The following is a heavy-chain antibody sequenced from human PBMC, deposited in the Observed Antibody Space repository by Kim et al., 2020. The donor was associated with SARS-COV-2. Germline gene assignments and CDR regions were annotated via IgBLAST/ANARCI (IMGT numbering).Heavy chain of an antibody. D-gene: IGHD3-10*01. CDR3: ASGLWFGEPKVAYYYYYGMDV. Sequence: SVKVSCKASGGTFSSYAISWVRQAPGQGLEWMGGIIPIFGTANYAQKFQGRVTITADESTSTAYMELSSLRSEDTAVYYCASGLWFGEPKVAYYYYYGMDVWGPGTTVTVSS. J-gene: IGHJ6*02. V-gene: IGHV1-69*13. CDR1: GGTFSSYA. CDR2: IIPIFGTA.